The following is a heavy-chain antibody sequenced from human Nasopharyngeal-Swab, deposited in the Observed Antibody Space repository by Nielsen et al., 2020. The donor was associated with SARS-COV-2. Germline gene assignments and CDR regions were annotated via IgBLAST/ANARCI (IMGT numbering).Heavy chain of an antibody. J-gene: IGHJ3*02. CDR2: INPNSGDT. CDR3: ATRSAILGVVGSGAFDI. D-gene: IGHD3-3*01. V-gene: IGHV1-2*06. CDR1: GYTFTDYY. Sequence: ASVKVSCKASGYTFTDYYMHWVRQAPGQGLEWMGRINPNSGDTKYAQKFQGRVTVTRDKSINTAYMELSSLRSDDTAMYYCATRSAILGVVGSGAFDIWGQGTMVTVSS.